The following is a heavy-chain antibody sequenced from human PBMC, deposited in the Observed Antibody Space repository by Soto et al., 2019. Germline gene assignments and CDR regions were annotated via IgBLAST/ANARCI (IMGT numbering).Heavy chain of an antibody. V-gene: IGHV4-31*03. Sequence: SETLSLTCTVSGGSISSGGYYWSWIRQHPGKGLEWIGYIYYSGSTYYNPSLKSRVTISVDTSKKQFYLKLNSVTAADTAVYYFARESSVEVVAATPDYYGMDVWGQGTTVTVSS. CDR1: GGSISSGGYY. CDR2: IYYSGST. CDR3: ARESSVEVVAATPDYYGMDV. D-gene: IGHD2-15*01. J-gene: IGHJ6*02.